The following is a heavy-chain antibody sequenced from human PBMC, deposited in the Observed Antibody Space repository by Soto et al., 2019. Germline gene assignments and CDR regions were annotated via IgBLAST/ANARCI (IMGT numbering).Heavy chain of an antibody. CDR1: GFTFSSYV. CDR3: AKGSDVIYTYWYSDL. J-gene: IGHJ2*01. CDR2: ISGIGGTT. V-gene: IGHV3-23*01. Sequence: EVQLLESGGALVQPGESLRLSCAASGFTFSSYVMSWVRQAPGKGLEWVSTISGIGGTTYYADSVQGRFTISRDNSDNTLYLQMHSLGAEDTGLYFCAKGSDVIYTYWYSDLWGRGTLVTVSS. D-gene: IGHD3-9*01.